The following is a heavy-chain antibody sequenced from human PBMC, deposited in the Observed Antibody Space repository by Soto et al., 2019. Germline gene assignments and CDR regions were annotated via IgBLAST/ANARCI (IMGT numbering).Heavy chain of an antibody. Sequence: LSLTCTVPGASITLGGYSWSWIRQTPGKGLEWIGYINHLETTFYNPSFESRLTLSIDRAKNQFSVKLHSMSAADRAVYFCARGGGSDSFDYWGQGILVTVSS. V-gene: IGHV4-30-2*01. J-gene: IGHJ4*02. CDR2: INHLETT. CDR1: GASITLGGYS. D-gene: IGHD1-26*01. CDR3: ARGGGSDSFDY.